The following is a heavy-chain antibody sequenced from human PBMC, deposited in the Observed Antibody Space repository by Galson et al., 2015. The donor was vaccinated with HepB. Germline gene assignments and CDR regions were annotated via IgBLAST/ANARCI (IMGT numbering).Heavy chain of an antibody. CDR1: GFIFSGST. CDR2: IRGKADTYET. J-gene: IGHJ6*02. V-gene: IGHV3-73*01. D-gene: IGHD3-3*01. CDR3: TRHPWGGYLEMDV. Sequence: SLRLSCAASGFIFSGSTMHWVRQASGKGLEWVGHIRGKADTYETAYAASVKGRFVTSRDDSKKMAYLQMNSLKTEDTTVYYCTRHPWGGYLEMDVWGQGTTVIVSS.